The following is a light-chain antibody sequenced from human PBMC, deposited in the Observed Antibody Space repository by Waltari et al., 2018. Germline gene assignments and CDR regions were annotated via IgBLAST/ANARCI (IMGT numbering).Light chain of an antibody. Sequence: EIVLTQSPATLSLPPGERATLSCRASQSVNWYLAWYQQRPGQAPRLLIFDTSNRATGIPARFSGSGSETDFTLTIGSLEPDDSAVYYCQQRRNWPLTFGGGTKVEIK. CDR3: QQRRNWPLT. V-gene: IGKV3-11*01. J-gene: IGKJ4*01. CDR2: DTS. CDR1: QSVNWY.